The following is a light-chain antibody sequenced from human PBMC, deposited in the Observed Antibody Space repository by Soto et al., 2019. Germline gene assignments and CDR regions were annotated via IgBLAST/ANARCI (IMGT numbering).Light chain of an antibody. CDR1: TSNIGAGYD. CDR3: QSYDSSLSGSV. Sequence: QSVLTQPPSVSGAPGQRVTISCTGSTSNIGAGYDVHWYQQLPGTAPKVLIYGNSNRPSGVPDRFSGSKSGTSASLAITGLQAGDEADYYCQSYDSSLSGSVFGGGTKVTVL. V-gene: IGLV1-40*01. CDR2: GNS. J-gene: IGLJ2*01.